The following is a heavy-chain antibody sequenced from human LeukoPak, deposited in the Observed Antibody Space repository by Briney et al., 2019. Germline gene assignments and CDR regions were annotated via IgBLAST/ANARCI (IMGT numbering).Heavy chain of an antibody. CDR3: ARSPDPYCSSTSCYRGSRFYMDV. Sequence: SVKVSCKGSGGTFSSYAISWVRQAPGQGLEWMGGIIPIFGTANYAQKFQGRVTITTDESTSTAYMELSSLRSEDTAVYYCARSPDPYCSSTSCYRGSRFYMDVWGKGTTVTVSS. D-gene: IGHD2-2*02. CDR1: GGTFSSYA. CDR2: IIPIFGTA. V-gene: IGHV1-69*05. J-gene: IGHJ6*03.